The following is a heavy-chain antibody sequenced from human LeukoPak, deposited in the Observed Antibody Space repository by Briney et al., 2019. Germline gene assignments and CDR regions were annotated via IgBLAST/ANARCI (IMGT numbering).Heavy chain of an antibody. Sequence: SETLSLTCAVYGGSFSDYYWGWIRQPPGKGLEWIGSIYYSGSTYYNPSLKSRVTISVDRSKNQFSLKLSSVTAADTAVYYCAREAYYYYGMDVWGQGTTVTVSS. V-gene: IGHV4-34*01. CDR3: AREAYYYYGMDV. J-gene: IGHJ6*02. CDR2: IYYSGST. CDR1: GGSFSDYY.